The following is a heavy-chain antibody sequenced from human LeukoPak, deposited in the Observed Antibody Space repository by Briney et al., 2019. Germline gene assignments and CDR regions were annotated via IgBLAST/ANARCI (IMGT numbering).Heavy chain of an antibody. J-gene: IGHJ4*02. CDR1: GFTFSAYW. D-gene: IGHD2-2*01. Sequence: GGSLRLSCSASGFTFSAYWMSWVRQAPGKGLEWVANIKQDGSEKYYVDSLKGRFTISRDNAKNSLYLQMNSLRGEDTAVYYCARDTPGEESHWGQGTLVTVSS. CDR2: IKQDGSEK. CDR3: ARDTPGEESH. V-gene: IGHV3-7*01.